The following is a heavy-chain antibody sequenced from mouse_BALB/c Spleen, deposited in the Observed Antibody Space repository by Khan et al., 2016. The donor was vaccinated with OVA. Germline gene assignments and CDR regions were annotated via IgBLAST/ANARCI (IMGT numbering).Heavy chain of an antibody. CDR2: IAPGSGSS. D-gene: IGHD1-1*01. CDR1: GYTFTSYW. CDR3: ARENYYGRTCYAMDY. J-gene: IGHJ4*01. V-gene: IGHV1S41*01. Sequence: DLVKPGASVKLSCKASGYTFTSYWINWIKQRPGQGLEWIGCIAPGSGSSSYNEMFKGKATLTLDKSSSTAYIQLSSLSSEDSAVYFGARENYYGRTCYAMDYWGQGTSVTVSS.